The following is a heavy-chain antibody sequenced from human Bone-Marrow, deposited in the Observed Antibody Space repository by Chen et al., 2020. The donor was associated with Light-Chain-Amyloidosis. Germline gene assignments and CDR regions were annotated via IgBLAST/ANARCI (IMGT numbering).Heavy chain of an antibody. J-gene: IGHJ4*02. CDR3: AMRSDGDNCDY. Sequence: EVQLEQSGPEVKKPGESLKISCKGSGYTFPNYWIGWVRQMPGKGLEWMGVIYPDDSDARASPSFECQVTISADMSITTAYLQLRSLKASDTAMYYRAMRSDGDNCDYWGQGSLVTVSS. D-gene: IGHD1-1*01. CDR1: GYTFPNYW. V-gene: IGHV5-51*01. CDR2: IYPDDSDA.